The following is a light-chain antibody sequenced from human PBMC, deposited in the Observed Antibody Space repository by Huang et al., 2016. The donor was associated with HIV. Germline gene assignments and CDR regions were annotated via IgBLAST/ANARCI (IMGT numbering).Light chain of an antibody. Sequence: EIVMTQSPGTLSVSPGERASLSCRASQSVGTYLAWYQQKPGQAPRLLIYGASTRASGVPARFTGSWSGTEFTLTISSLQSEDFAVYYCQEYNDWPITFGPGTKVDIK. J-gene: IGKJ3*01. CDR2: GAS. V-gene: IGKV3-15*01. CDR1: QSVGTY. CDR3: QEYNDWPIT.